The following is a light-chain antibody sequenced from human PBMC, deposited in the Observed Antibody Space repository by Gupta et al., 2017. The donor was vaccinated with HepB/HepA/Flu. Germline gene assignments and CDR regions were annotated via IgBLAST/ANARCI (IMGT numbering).Light chain of an antibody. V-gene: IGKV1-8*01. Sequence: AXRXXXSXXXXSXXXGDRVTITCRASQGISSYLAWYQQKPGKAPKLLIYAASTLQSGVPSRFSGSGSGTDFTLTISCLQSEDFATYYCQQYYSYPWTFGQGTKVEIK. CDR1: QGISSY. CDR2: AAS. J-gene: IGKJ1*01. CDR3: QQYYSYPWT.